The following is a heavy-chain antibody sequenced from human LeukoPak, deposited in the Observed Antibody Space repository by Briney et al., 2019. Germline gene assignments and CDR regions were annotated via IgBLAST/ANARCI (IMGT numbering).Heavy chain of an antibody. CDR2: IKQDGSEK. D-gene: IGHD3-3*01. CDR3: ARDRGIFGVVSPFDY. CDR1: GFTFSSYW. Sequence: GGSLRLSCAASGFTFSSYWMSWVRQAPGKGLEWVANIKQDGSEKYYVDSVKGRFTISRDNAKNSLYLQMNSLRAEDTAVYHCARDRGIFGVVSPFDYWGQGTLVTVSS. V-gene: IGHV3-7*01. J-gene: IGHJ4*02.